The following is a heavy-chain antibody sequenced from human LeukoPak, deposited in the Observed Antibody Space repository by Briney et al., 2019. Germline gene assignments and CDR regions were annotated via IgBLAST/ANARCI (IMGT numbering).Heavy chain of an antibody. D-gene: IGHD3-10*01. CDR2: INPNSGGT. J-gene: IGHJ6*02. V-gene: IGHV1-2*02. Sequence: ASVKVSCKASGYTFTGYYMHWVRQAPGQGLEWMGWINPNSGGTNHAQKFQGRVTMTRDTSISTAYMELSRLRSDDTAVYYCARDLDYYGSGSYPYYYYYYGMDVWGQGTTVTVSS. CDR3: ARDLDYYGSGSYPYYYYYYGMDV. CDR1: GYTFTGYY.